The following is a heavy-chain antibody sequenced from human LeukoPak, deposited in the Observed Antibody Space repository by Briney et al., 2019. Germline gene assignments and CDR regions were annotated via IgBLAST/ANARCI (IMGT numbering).Heavy chain of an antibody. V-gene: IGHV3-7*01. D-gene: IGHD4-17*01. Sequence: VGSLRLSCAAAGFTFGSNWIGWVRQAPGNGLEWVANIHRDGSEKFYVASVKGRFTISRDSAKNSLYLQMNSLSAEDTAVYYCAREDYGDYVFGQWGQGTRVSVSS. J-gene: IGHJ4*02. CDR1: GFTFGSNW. CDR3: AREDYGDYVFGQ. CDR2: IHRDGSEK.